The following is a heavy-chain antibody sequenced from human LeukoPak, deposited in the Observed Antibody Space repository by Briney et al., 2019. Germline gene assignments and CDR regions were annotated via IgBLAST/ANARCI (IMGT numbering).Heavy chain of an antibody. V-gene: IGHV4-30-2*01. CDR2: IYHSGST. CDR1: GGSISSGGYS. D-gene: IGHD6-13*01. J-gene: IGHJ6*02. Sequence: SETLSLTCAVSGGSISSGGYSWSWIRQPPGKGLEWIGYIYHSGSTYYSPSLKSRVTISVDRSKNQFSLKLSSVTAADTAVYYCARVTAAYYYGMDVWGQGTTVTVSS. CDR3: ARVTAAYYYGMDV.